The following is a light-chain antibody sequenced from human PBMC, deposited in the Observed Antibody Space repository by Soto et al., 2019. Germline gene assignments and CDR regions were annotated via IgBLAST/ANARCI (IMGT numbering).Light chain of an antibody. CDR3: TSHAGNYNFPYV. CDR1: SSDVGSYNL. V-gene: IGLV2-14*02. J-gene: IGLJ1*01. Sequence: QSVLTQPASVSGSPGQSITISCTGTSSDVGSYNLVSWYQQHPGKAPKLMIYEGSKRPSGVSNRFSGSKSGNTASLTVSGLQAEDEADYYCTSHAGNYNFPYVFGTGTKLTVL. CDR2: EGS.